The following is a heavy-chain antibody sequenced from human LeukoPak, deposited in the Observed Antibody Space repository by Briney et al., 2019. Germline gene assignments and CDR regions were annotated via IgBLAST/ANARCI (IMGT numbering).Heavy chain of an antibody. J-gene: IGHJ3*02. CDR3: ARDLTMVRGVTDDAFDI. D-gene: IGHD3-10*01. V-gene: IGHV4-59*01. CDR2: IYYSGST. CDR1: GGSISSYY. Sequence: SSETLSLTCTVSGGSISSYYWSWIRQPPGKGLEWIGYIYYSGSTNYNPSLKSRVTISVDTSKNQFSLKLSSVTAADTAVYYCARDLTMVRGVTDDAFDIWGQGTMVTVSS.